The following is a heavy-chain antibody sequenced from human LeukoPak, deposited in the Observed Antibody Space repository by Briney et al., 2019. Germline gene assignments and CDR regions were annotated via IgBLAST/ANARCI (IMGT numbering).Heavy chain of an antibody. CDR1: GFAFSSYA. J-gene: IGHJ4*02. D-gene: IGHD3-10*01. V-gene: IGHV3-30-3*01. CDR3: ATRDFYASGSFYSLGDY. CDR2: TSYDGSTK. Sequence: GGSLRLSCAVSGFAFSSYAMHWVRQAPGEGLEWVVLTSYDGSTKYYADSIKGRFTISRDNSKKTLYLQMNSLRAEDTAVYYCATRDFYASGSFYSLGDYWGQGALVTVSP.